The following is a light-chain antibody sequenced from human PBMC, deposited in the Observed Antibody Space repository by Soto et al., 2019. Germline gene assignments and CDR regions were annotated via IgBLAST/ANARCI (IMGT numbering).Light chain of an antibody. V-gene: IGKV3D-20*01. CDR2: AAS. CDR1: ERVSSSY. J-gene: IGKJ5*01. Sequence: IVLTQSPATMSLSPGERATPSCGASERVSSSYVAWYQMKAGLAPRLLIHAASTRASGIPYRFRGSKSGTDFTLTIRGLESEDAALYYCQQYGSSPITFGQGTRLE. CDR3: QQYGSSPIT.